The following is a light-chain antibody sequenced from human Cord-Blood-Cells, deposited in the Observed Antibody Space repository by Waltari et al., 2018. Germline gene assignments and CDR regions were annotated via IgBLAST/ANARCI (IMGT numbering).Light chain of an antibody. CDR3: SSYAGSNNLV. Sequence: QSALTQPPSASGSPGQSVTISCTGTSSDVGGYNYVSWYQQHPGKAPNLMIYEVSKRPSGVPERFSGSKSGNTASLTVSGLQAEDEADYYCSSYAGSNNLVFGGGTKLTVL. V-gene: IGLV2-8*01. CDR1: SSDVGGYNY. CDR2: EVS. J-gene: IGLJ3*02.